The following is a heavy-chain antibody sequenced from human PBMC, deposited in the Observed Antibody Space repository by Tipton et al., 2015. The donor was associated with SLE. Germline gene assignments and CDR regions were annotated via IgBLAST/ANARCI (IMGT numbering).Heavy chain of an antibody. CDR1: GITFSSYS. D-gene: IGHD6-6*01. CDR3: AKSVYSSSSGGMDV. Sequence: SLRLSCAASGITFSSYSMNWVRQAPGKGLEWISYITGSSDTIYYADSVKGRFTISRDNAKNSLYLQMNSLRAEDTAVYYCAKSVYSSSSGGMDVWGQGTTVTVSS. CDR2: ITGSSDTI. J-gene: IGHJ6*02. V-gene: IGHV3-48*01.